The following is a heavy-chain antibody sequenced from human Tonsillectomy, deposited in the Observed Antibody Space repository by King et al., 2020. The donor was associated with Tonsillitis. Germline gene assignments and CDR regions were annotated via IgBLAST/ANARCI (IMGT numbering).Heavy chain of an antibody. CDR2: INSKSDGGTT. Sequence: VQLVQSGGGLVKPGGSLRLSCTASGLALSNTWMSWVRQVPGKGLECVGCINSKSDGGTTDYAAPVKGRFTISRDDSKNTLYLQMNSLKTEDTAVYYCTTDFWSFGEVLDYWGQGTLVTVSS. D-gene: IGHD3-3*01. J-gene: IGHJ4*02. CDR3: TTDFWSFGEVLDY. V-gene: IGHV3-15*01. CDR1: GLALSNTW.